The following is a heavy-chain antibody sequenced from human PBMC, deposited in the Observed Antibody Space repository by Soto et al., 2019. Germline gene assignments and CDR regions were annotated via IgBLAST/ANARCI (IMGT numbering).Heavy chain of an antibody. CDR1: GFTFSSYG. J-gene: IGHJ4*02. D-gene: IGHD1-26*01. Sequence: PGGSLRLSCAASGFTFSSYGMHWVRQAPGKGLEWVAVISYDGSNKYYADSVKGRFTISRDNSKNTLYLQMNSLRAEDTAVYYCTEDTSDCFDYWGQGTLVTVSS. CDR3: TEDTSDCFDY. V-gene: IGHV3-30*18. CDR2: ISYDGSNK.